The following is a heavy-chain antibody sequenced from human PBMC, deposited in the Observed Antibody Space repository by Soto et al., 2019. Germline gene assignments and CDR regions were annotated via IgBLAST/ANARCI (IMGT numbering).Heavy chain of an antibody. J-gene: IGHJ4*02. CDR2: IRSKVFNRTT. V-gene: IGHV3-49*04. CDR1: GFTFVNYA. CDR3: TRLTNIAPYYFDY. Sequence: GWSLRLSCTFSGFTFVNYALTWVRQAPGKAPEWVGLIRSKVFNRTTEYATSVKGRFTLTRDDSKNIASLQMNSLKTEDTAVYYCTRLTNIAPYYFDYWGQGTLVTVSS. D-gene: IGHD6-13*01.